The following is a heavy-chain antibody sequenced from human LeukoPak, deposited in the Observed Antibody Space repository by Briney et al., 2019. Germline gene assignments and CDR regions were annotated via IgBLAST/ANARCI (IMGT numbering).Heavy chain of an antibody. CDR1: GFTFSSYS. CDR3: ARGARYYDSSGYGDAFDI. Sequence: PGGSLRLSCAASGFTFSSYSMNWVRQAPGKGLEWVSYISSSSSTIYYADSVKGRFTISRDNAKNSLYLQMNSLRAEDTAVYYCARGARYYDSSGYGDAFDIWGQGTMVTVSS. D-gene: IGHD3-22*01. V-gene: IGHV3-48*01. J-gene: IGHJ3*02. CDR2: ISSSSSTI.